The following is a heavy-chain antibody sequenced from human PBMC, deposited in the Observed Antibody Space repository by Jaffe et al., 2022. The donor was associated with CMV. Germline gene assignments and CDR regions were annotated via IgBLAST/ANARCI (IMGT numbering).Heavy chain of an antibody. D-gene: IGHD7-27*01. Sequence: EVQLVESGGGLVQPGGSLRLSCAASGFTFKDYWMSWVRQAPGKGLEWVANTKQDGSEQYSVDSVKGRFTISRDNANNSLFLQMNSLRAEDTAVYYCARDVTNWGSLYYFDQWGQGTLVTVSS. J-gene: IGHJ4*02. V-gene: IGHV3-7*01. CDR3: ARDVTNWGSLYYFDQ. CDR1: GFTFKDYW. CDR2: TKQDGSEQ.